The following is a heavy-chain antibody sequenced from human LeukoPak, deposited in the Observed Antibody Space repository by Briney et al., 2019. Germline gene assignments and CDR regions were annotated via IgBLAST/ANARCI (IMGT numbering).Heavy chain of an antibody. CDR2: ISAYNGNT. V-gene: IGHV1-18*01. CDR1: GYTFTSYG. Sequence: ASVKVSCKASGYTFTSYGISWVRQAPGQGLEWMGWISAYNGNTNYAQKLQGRVTMTTDTSTSTAYMELRSLRSDDTAVYYCARDVGPGYSSGWYPPPFDYWGQGTLVTVSS. CDR3: ARDVGPGYSSGWYPPPFDY. D-gene: IGHD6-19*01. J-gene: IGHJ4*02.